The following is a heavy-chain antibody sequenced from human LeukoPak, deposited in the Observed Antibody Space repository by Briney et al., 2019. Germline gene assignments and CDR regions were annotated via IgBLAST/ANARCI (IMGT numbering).Heavy chain of an antibody. CDR1: GFTVSSNY. V-gene: IGHV3-21*01. D-gene: IGHD1-26*01. CDR2: ISSSSSYI. CDR3: ARDVRWEVSY. Sequence: GGSLRLSCAASGFTVSSNYMSWVRQAPGKGLEWVSSISSSSSYIYYADSVKGRFTISRDNAKNSLYLQMNSLRAEDTAVYYCARDVRWEVSYWGQGTLVTVSS. J-gene: IGHJ4*02.